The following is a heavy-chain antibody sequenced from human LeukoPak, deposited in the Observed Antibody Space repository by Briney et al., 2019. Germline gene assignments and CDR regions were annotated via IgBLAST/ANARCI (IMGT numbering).Heavy chain of an antibody. CDR3: ARGDDILTGYYPAYDY. Sequence: SVKVSCKASGGTFSSYAISWVRQAPGQGLEWMGRIIPIFGIANYAQKFRGRVTITADKSTSTAYMELSSLRSEDTAVYYCARGDDILTGYYPAYDYWGQGTLVTVSS. CDR1: GGTFSSYA. J-gene: IGHJ4*02. CDR2: IIPIFGIA. V-gene: IGHV1-69*04. D-gene: IGHD3-9*01.